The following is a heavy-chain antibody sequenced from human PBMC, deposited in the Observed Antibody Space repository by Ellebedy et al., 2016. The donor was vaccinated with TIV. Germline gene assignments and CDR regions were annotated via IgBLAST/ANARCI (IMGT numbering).Heavy chain of an antibody. CDR1: GVTFSRYS. CDR3: ARGEYRNWFDP. J-gene: IGHJ5*02. D-gene: IGHD3-10*01. CDR2: LIPMYGKT. V-gene: IGHV1-69*13. Sequence: AASVKVSCKASGVTFSRYSVSWVRQAPGQGLEWMGTLIPMYGKTHYAQPLQGRVTIAADESTNTAFMELSSLKSEDTAIYYCARGEYRNWFDPWGQGTLVTVSS.